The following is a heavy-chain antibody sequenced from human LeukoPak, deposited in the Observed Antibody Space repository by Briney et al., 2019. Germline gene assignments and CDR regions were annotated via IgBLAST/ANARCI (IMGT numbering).Heavy chain of an antibody. D-gene: IGHD3-10*01. CDR3: ARVPYGPDPYYYGMDV. CDR1: GGSISSYY. Sequence: SETLSLTCTVSGGSISSYYWSWIRQPAGRGLEWTGRIYTSGSTNYNPSLKSRVTMSVDTSKNQFSLKLSSVTAADTAVYYCARVPYGPDPYYYGMDVWGQGTTVTVSS. V-gene: IGHV4-4*07. J-gene: IGHJ6*02. CDR2: IYTSGST.